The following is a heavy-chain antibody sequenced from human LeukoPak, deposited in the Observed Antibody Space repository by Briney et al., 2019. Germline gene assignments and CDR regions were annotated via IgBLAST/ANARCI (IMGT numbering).Heavy chain of an antibody. CDR1: GFSFSSYG. Sequence: GGSLRLSCAASGFSFSSYGMHWVRQAPGKGLEWVAVIWYDGSNKYYADSVKGRFTISRDNSKNTLYLQMNSLRAEDTAVYYCAKDFGRGYSYGFDYWGQGTLVTVSS. CDR3: AKDFGRGYSYGFDY. D-gene: IGHD5-18*01. J-gene: IGHJ4*02. CDR2: IWYDGSNK. V-gene: IGHV3-33*06.